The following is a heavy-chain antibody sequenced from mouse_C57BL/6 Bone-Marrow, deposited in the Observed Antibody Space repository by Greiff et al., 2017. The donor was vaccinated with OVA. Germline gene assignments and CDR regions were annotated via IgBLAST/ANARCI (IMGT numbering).Heavy chain of an antibody. J-gene: IGHJ2*01. CDR1: GYTFTSYT. D-gene: IGHD4-1*01. CDR3: ARDWYFDY. V-gene: IGHV1-4*01. Sequence: VKLMESGAELARPGASVKMSCKASGYTFTSYTMHWVKQRPGQGLEWIGYINPSSGYTKYNQKFKDKATLTADKSSSTAYMQLSSLTSEDSAVYYCARDWYFDYWGQGTTLTVSS. CDR2: INPSSGYT.